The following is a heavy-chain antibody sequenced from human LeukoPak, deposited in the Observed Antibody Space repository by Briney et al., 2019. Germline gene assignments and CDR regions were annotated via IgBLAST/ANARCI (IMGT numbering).Heavy chain of an antibody. J-gene: IGHJ4*02. CDR1: GGTFSSYA. D-gene: IGHD2-2*01. Sequence: ASVKVSCKASGGTFSSYAISWVRQAPGQGLEWMGGIIPIFGTANYAQKFQGRVTITTDESTSTAYMELSSLRSEDTAVHYCASALYCSSTSCPGGHFDYWGQGTLVTVSS. CDR3: ASALYCSSTSCPGGHFDY. CDR2: IIPIFGTA. V-gene: IGHV1-69*05.